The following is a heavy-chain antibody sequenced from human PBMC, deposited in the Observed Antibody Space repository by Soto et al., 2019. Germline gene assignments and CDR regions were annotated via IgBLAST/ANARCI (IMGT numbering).Heavy chain of an antibody. CDR2: IFSSGST. Sequence: SETLSLTCTVSGGSITDYSWVWIRQPAGKGLEWIGRIFSSGSTSYNPSLKGRITMSLDTSKNQFSLKLNSATATDTAVYFCARDQGVVVTADNWFDPWGQGTQVTVS. J-gene: IGHJ5*02. CDR3: ARDQGVVVTADNWFDP. V-gene: IGHV4-4*07. D-gene: IGHD2-21*02. CDR1: GGSITDYS.